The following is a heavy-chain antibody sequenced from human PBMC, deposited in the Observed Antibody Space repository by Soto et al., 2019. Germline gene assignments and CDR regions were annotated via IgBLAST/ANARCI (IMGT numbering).Heavy chain of an antibody. Sequence: ATVKVSCKASGYTFNSYGISWVRQAPGQGLEWMGWISAYNGNTNYAQKLQGRVTMTTDTSTSTAYMELRSLRSDDTAVYYCARDINLEWIRGWFDPWGQGTLVTVSS. CDR1: GYTFNSYG. V-gene: IGHV1-18*01. D-gene: IGHD3-3*01. CDR3: ARDINLEWIRGWFDP. J-gene: IGHJ5*02. CDR2: ISAYNGNT.